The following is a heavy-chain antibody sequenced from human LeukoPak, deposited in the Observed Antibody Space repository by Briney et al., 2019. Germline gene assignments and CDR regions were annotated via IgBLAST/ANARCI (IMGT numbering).Heavy chain of an antibody. V-gene: IGHV4-39*07. CDR2: IYYSGST. Sequence: PSETLSLTCTVSGGSISSSSYYWGWIRQPPGKGLEWIGSIYYSGSTYYNPSLKSRVTISVDTSKNQFSLKLSSVTAADTAVYYCARGGAGYDILTGYYQYYYMDVWGKGTTVTISS. CDR3: ARGGAGYDILTGYYQYYYMDV. CDR1: GGSISSSSYY. J-gene: IGHJ6*03. D-gene: IGHD3-9*01.